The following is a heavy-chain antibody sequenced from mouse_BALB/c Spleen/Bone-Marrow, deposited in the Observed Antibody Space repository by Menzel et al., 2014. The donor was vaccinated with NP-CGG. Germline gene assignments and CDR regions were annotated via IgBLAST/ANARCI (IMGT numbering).Heavy chain of an antibody. CDR1: GYTFTNYW. V-gene: IGHV1S132*01. J-gene: IGHJ4*01. D-gene: IGHD1-1*01. CDR2: IFPGTGTT. CDR3: ARHYYGSSDAMDY. Sequence: QVQLQQSGAELVKPGASVKLSCKTSGYTFTNYWIQWVKQRPGQGLGWIGEIFPGTGTTYYNEKFKGKATLTIDTSSSTAYMHLSSLTSEDSAVYFCARHYYGSSDAMDYWGQGTSVTVSS.